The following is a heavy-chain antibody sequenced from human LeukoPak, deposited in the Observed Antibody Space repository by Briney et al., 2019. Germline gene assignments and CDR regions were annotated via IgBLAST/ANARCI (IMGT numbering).Heavy chain of an antibody. V-gene: IGHV4-61*01. Sequence: SETLSLTCTVPGASVSSGSSYWGWIRQPPGKGLEWIGYIFYSGTTNYSPSLKSRVTMSLDTSENQFSLRLSSVTAADTAVYYCARTPVYCSGGSCYYYYYAMDVWGQGTTVTVSS. CDR3: ARTPVYCSGGSCYYYYYAMDV. D-gene: IGHD2-15*01. CDR2: IFYSGTT. J-gene: IGHJ6*02. CDR1: GASVSSGSSY.